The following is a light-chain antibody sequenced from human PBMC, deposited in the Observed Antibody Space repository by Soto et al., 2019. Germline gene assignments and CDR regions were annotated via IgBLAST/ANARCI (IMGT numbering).Light chain of an antibody. Sequence: DIQMTQSPSSLSASVGDRVTITCQASQDITRNLNWYQQKAGKAPKLLIYDASDLEPGVPSRFSGVGSGTDFTFTFTSLRPEDIATYYCKQYDILPFTFGQGKRLRLN. CDR3: KQYDILPFT. V-gene: IGKV1-33*01. J-gene: IGKJ5*01. CDR2: DAS. CDR1: QDITRN.